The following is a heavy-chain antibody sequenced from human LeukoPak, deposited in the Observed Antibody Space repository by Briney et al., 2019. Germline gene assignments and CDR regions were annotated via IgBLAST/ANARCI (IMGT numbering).Heavy chain of an antibody. V-gene: IGHV3-30*02. CDR2: VRNDGFDT. Sequence: GGSLRLSCVTSGLTFTNHGFHWLRQAADKGLEWVAFVRNDGFDTYHSNSVKGRFTISRDNSKNTLYLQMNSLRAEDTAVYYCAKGPGITGIRRAFDIWGQGTMVTVSS. CDR1: GLTFTNHG. J-gene: IGHJ3*02. CDR3: AKGPGITGIRRAFDI. D-gene: IGHD1-20*01.